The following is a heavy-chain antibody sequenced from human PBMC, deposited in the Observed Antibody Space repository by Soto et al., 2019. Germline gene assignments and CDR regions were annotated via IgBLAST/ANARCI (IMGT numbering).Heavy chain of an antibody. Sequence: PGGSLRLSCAASGFTFSSYCMHWVRQAPGKGLEWVAVISYDGSNKYYADSVKGRFTISRDNSKNTLYLQMNSLRAEDTAVYYCAKALITGTSGYWGQGTLVTVSS. CDR3: AKALITGTSGY. CDR1: GFTFSSYC. V-gene: IGHV3-30*18. D-gene: IGHD1-20*01. CDR2: ISYDGSNK. J-gene: IGHJ4*02.